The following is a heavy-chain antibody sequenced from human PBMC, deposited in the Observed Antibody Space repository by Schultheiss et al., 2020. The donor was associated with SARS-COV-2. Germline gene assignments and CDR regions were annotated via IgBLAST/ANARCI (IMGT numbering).Heavy chain of an antibody. CDR1: GFTFTSYP. Sequence: GGSLRLSCAASGFTFTSYPMSWVRQAPGKGLEWVSVINGGSGSIYYADSVKGRFTISRDSSKNTLYLQMNSLRAEDTAVYYCARDRGYGFALDYWGQGTLVTVSS. D-gene: IGHD5-18*01. CDR3: ARDRGYGFALDY. CDR2: INGGSGSI. J-gene: IGHJ4*02. V-gene: IGHV3-23*01.